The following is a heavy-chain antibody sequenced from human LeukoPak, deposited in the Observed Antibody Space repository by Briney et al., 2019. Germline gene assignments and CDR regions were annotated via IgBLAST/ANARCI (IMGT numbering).Heavy chain of an antibody. CDR1: GFTFSSYA. V-gene: IGHV3-30-3*01. D-gene: IGHD4-17*01. CDR3: ARDLGDSRIDY. J-gene: IGHJ4*02. CDR2: ISYDGSNK. Sequence: GRSLRLSCAASGFTFSSYAMHWVRQAPGRGLEWVAVISYDGSNKYYADSVKGRFTISRDNSKNTLYLQMNSLRAEDTAVYYCARDLGDSRIDYWGQGTLVTVSS.